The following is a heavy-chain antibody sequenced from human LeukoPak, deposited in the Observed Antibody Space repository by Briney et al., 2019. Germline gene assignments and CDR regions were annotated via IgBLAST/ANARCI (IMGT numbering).Heavy chain of an antibody. Sequence: SETLSLTCTASGGSISSDTYYWGWIRRPPGKGLEWIGNIHYSGSTYYNPSLKSRVTISVDTSKNQFSLNLSSLTAADTAVYYCATSDTVSTYNWFDPWGQGTLVNVSS. V-gene: IGHV4-39*01. CDR1: GGSISSDTYY. J-gene: IGHJ5*02. CDR3: ATSDTVSTYNWFDP. D-gene: IGHD5/OR15-5a*01. CDR2: IHYSGST.